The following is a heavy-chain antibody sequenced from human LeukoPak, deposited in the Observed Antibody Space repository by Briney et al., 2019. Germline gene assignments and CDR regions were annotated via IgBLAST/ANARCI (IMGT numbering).Heavy chain of an antibody. CDR1: GYTFTSYG. V-gene: IGHV1-18*01. CDR3: ARGVEDIVVVPAHKRDNWFDP. J-gene: IGHJ5*02. Sequence: ASVKVSCKASGYTFTSYGISWVRQAPGQGLEWMGWISAYNGNTNYAQKLQGRVTMTTDTSTSTAYMELRSLRSDDTAVYYCARGVEDIVVVPAHKRDNWFDPWGQGTLVTVSS. CDR2: ISAYNGNT. D-gene: IGHD2-2*01.